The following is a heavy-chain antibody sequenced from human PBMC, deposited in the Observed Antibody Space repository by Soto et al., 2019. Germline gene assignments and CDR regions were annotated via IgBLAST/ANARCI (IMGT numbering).Heavy chain of an antibody. Sequence: VQLVESGGGLIQPGGSLRLSCAASGFTVSSNHMTWIRQAPGRGPEWVSTIYHGGNTYYADSVKGRFAISRDNSKNMLYLQMKSLRAEDTAVYYCATGVDTAKDGYWGQGTLVTVSS. V-gene: IGHV3-53*01. CDR3: ATGVDTAKDGY. D-gene: IGHD5-18*01. CDR1: GFTVSSNH. J-gene: IGHJ4*02. CDR2: IYHGGNT.